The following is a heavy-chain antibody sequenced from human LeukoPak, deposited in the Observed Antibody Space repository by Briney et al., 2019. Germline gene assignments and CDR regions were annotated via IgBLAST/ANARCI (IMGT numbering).Heavy chain of an antibody. Sequence: AGGSLRLSCAASGFTFSSYAMHWVRQAPGKGLEWVAVISYDGSNKYYADSVKGRFIISRDNAKNTLYLQMNSLRTEDTAVYYCAREYNGGPKQTDAFDIWGQGTMVTVSS. CDR2: ISYDGSNK. CDR1: GFTFSSYA. V-gene: IGHV3-30-3*01. J-gene: IGHJ3*02. D-gene: IGHD2-8*01. CDR3: AREYNGGPKQTDAFDI.